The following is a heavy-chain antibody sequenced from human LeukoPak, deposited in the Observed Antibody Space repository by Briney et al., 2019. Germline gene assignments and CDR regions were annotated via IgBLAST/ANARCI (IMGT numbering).Heavy chain of an antibody. J-gene: IGHJ3*02. V-gene: IGHV3-30-3*01. CDR2: ISYDGSNK. D-gene: IGHD2-15*01. Sequence: GGSLRLSCAASGFTFSSYATHWVHQAPGKGLEWVAVISYDGSNKYYADSVKGRFTISRDNSKNTLYLQMNSLRAEDTAVYNCAREGGGPADALDIWGQGTMVTVSS. CDR3: AREGGGPADALDI. CDR1: GFTFSSYA.